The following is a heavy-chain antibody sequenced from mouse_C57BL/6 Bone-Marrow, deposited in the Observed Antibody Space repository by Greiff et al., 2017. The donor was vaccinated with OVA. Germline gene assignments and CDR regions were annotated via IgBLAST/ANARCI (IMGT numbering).Heavy chain of an antibody. D-gene: IGHD2-5*01. CDR2: LDPETGGT. J-gene: IGHJ2*01. CDR1: GYTFTDYE. CDR3: TRSYSNYGDFDY. Sequence: VQLQQSGAELVRPGASVTLSCKASGYTFTDYEMHWVKQTPVHGLEWIGALDPETGGTAYNQKFKGKAILTADKSSSTAYMVLRSLTSEDSAVYYCTRSYSNYGDFDYWGQGTTLTVSS. V-gene: IGHV1-15*01.